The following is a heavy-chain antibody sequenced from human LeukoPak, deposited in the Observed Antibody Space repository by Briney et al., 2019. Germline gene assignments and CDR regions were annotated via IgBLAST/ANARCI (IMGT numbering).Heavy chain of an antibody. V-gene: IGHV3-7*01. J-gene: IGHJ5*01. CDR3: GYYNSGSYSTPDS. CDR2: IKQDGSEK. Sequence: GGSLRLSCEASGFTSISYWMSWVRQAPGKGLEWVANIKQDGSEKYYVDSVKGRFTISRDNSKNTLYLQMKTLRSEDTAVYYCGYYNSGSYSTPDSWGQGTQVTVSS. D-gene: IGHD3-10*01. CDR1: GFTSISYW.